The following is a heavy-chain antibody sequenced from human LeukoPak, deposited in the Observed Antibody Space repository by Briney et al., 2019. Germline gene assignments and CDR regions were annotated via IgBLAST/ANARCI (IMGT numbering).Heavy chain of an antibody. CDR2: IKEDGSEK. CDR3: ARDYN. J-gene: IGHJ4*02. Sequence: GGSLRLSCAASGFLFSNYWMTWVRQAPGKGLEWVANIKEDGSEKYYVDSVKGRFTISRDNAKNSLYLQMNSLRAEDTAVYYCARDYNWGQGTLVTVSS. V-gene: IGHV3-7*01. CDR1: GFLFSNYW.